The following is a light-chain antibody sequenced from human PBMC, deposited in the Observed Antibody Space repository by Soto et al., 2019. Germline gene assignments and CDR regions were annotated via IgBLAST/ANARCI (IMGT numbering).Light chain of an antibody. CDR3: LQHSGTSPKT. CDR2: GAS. V-gene: IGKV3-20*01. J-gene: IGKJ1*01. Sequence: EIVMKQSPATVPLPPGERGTLSCRASQSVSIDLAWYQQKPGQAPRLLIYGASTRATGIPDRFSGSGSGTDFTLNITRREPEDSAVYYCLQHSGTSPKTFGQGTKVDIK. CDR1: QSVSID.